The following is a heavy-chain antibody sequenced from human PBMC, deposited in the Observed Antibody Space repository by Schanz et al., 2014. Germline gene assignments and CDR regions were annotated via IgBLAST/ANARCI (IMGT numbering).Heavy chain of an antibody. D-gene: IGHD2-21*02. CDR2: IWHDGRIK. CDR1: GFSFSSYC. V-gene: IGHV3-30*02. CDR3: AKLSHGDSRGTLGDCYMDV. J-gene: IGHJ6*02. Sequence: QVQLVESGGGVVQPGGSLRLSCAASGFSFSSYCMHWVRQAPGKGLEWVAFIWHDGRIKYYADSVKGRFTISRDNSKNTLYLQVNSLRVEDTTVYYCAKLSHGDSRGTLGDCYMDVWGQGTTXTVSS.